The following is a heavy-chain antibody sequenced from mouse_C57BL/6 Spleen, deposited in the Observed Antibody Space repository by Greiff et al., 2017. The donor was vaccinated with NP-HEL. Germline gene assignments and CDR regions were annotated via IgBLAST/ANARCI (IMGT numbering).Heavy chain of an antibody. CDR1: GFTFSDYG. CDR2: ISSGSSTN. J-gene: IGHJ2*01. CDR3: ARKALPNGYYFDS. Sequence: EVMLVESGGGLVKPGGSLKLSCAASGFTFSDYGMHWVRQAPEKGLEWVAYISSGSSTNYYADTVKGRFTISRDIAKNTLFLQMTSLRSEDTAMYYWARKALPNGYYFDSWGQGTTLTVAS. V-gene: IGHV5-17*01.